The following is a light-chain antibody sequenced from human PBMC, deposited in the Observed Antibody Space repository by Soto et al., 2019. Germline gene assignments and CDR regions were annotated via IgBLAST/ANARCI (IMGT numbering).Light chain of an antibody. J-gene: IGLJ1*01. CDR2: DVS. Sequence: QSALTQLRSVSGSPGQSVTISCTGTSSDIGGYTYVSWYQQHPGKAPKVIIYDVSERPSGVPDRFSGSKSGNTASLTISGLQPEDEADYYCCSFAGPQSFEVFGEGTKVTVL. V-gene: IGLV2-11*01. CDR1: SSDIGGYTY. CDR3: CSFAGPQSFEV.